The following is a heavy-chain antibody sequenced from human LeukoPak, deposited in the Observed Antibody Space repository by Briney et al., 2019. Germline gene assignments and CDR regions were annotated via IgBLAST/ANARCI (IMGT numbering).Heavy chain of an antibody. CDR2: IYYSGST. V-gene: IGHV4-39*01. J-gene: IGHJ5*02. CDR1: GGSISSSSYY. CDR3: ARHTYYDSSGYYYHWFDP. D-gene: IGHD3-22*01. Sequence: SETLSLTCTVSGGSISSSSYYWGWIRQPPGKGLEWIGSIYYSGSTYYNPSLKSRVTISVDTSKNQFSLKLSSVTAADTAVYYCARHTYYDSSGYYYHWFDPWGQGTLVTVSS.